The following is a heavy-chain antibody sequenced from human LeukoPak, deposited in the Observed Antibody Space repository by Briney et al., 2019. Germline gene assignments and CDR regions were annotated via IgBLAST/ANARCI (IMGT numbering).Heavy chain of an antibody. CDR3: ARDNYGSGSYPRYFDL. Sequence: PGGSLRLSCAASGFTFSYYYMTWIRQAPGKGLEWVSYISSSSSYTNYADSVKGRFTISRDNAKNSLYLQMNSLRAEDTAVYYCARDNYGSGSYPRYFDLWGRGTLVTVSS. V-gene: IGHV3-11*06. CDR1: GFTFSYYY. CDR2: ISSSSSYT. D-gene: IGHD3-10*01. J-gene: IGHJ2*01.